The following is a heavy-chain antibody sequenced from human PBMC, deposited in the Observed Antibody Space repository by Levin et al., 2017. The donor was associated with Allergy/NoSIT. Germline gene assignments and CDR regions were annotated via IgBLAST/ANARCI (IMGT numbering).Heavy chain of an antibody. CDR3: ARVSYGSGSYYPTYYYYMDV. CDR2: ISSNGGST. J-gene: IGHJ6*03. D-gene: IGHD3-10*01. Sequence: GESLKISCAASGFTFSSYAMHWVRQAPGKGLEYVSAISSNGGSTYYANSVKGRFTISRDNSRNTLYLQMGSLRAEDMAVYYCARVSYGSGSYYPTYYYYMDVWGKGTTVTVSS. CDR1: GFTFSSYA. V-gene: IGHV3-64*01.